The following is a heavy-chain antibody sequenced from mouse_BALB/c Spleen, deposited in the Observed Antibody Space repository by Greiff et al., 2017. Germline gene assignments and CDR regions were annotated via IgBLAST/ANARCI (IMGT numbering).Heavy chain of an antibody. Sequence: QVQLKESGPGLVQPSQSLSITCTVSGFSLTSYGVHWVRQSPGKGLEWLGVIWSGGSTDYNAAFISRLSISKDNSKSQVFFKMNSLQADDTAIYYCARNYYYGSSYGYAMDYWGQGTSVTVSS. V-gene: IGHV2-4-1*01. CDR2: IWSGGST. D-gene: IGHD1-1*01. J-gene: IGHJ4*01. CDR3: ARNYYYGSSYGYAMDY. CDR1: GFSLTSYG.